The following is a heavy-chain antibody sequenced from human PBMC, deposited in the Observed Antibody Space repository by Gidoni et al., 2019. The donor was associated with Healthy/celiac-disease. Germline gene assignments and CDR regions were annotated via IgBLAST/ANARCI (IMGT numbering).Heavy chain of an antibody. CDR3: ARDRLAVSGTYYYYYMDV. D-gene: IGHD6-19*01. V-gene: IGHV4-31*03. CDR1: GGSISSGGYY. J-gene: IGHJ6*03. CDR2: IYYSGST. Sequence: QVQLQESGPGLVKPAQTLSLTCTVSGGSISSGGYYWSVIRQHPGKGLEWIGYIYYSGSTYYNPSLKSRVTISVDTSKNQFSLKLSSVTAADTAVYYCARDRLAVSGTYYYYYMDVWGKGTTVTVSS.